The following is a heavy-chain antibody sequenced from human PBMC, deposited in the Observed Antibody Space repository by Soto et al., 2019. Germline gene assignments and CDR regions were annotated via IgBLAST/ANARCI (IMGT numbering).Heavy chain of an antibody. J-gene: IGHJ4*02. CDR1: SGSISSSNW. Sequence: SETLSLTCAVSSGSISSSNWWSWVRQPPGKGLEWIGEIYHSGSTNYNPSLKSRVTISVDKSKNQFSLKLSSVTAADTAVYYCARVRRTVAIFGVVMAGYFDYWGQGTLVTVSS. V-gene: IGHV4-4*02. CDR3: ARVRRTVAIFGVVMAGYFDY. D-gene: IGHD3-3*01. CDR2: IYHSGST.